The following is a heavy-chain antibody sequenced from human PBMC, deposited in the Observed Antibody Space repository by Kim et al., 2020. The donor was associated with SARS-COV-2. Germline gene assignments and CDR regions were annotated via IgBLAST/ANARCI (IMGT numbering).Heavy chain of an antibody. Sequence: GGSLRLSCAASGFTLNGYCMNWVRQAPGKGLEWVANINDDGSETYYVYSVKGRFTISRDNAKNSLHLQMNSLRADDTAIYYCARGPGIAIWDQGTRVTVS. D-gene: IGHD3-10*01. CDR1: GFTLNGYC. J-gene: IGHJ3*02. CDR3: ARGPGIAI. V-gene: IGHV3-7*03. CDR2: INDDGSET.